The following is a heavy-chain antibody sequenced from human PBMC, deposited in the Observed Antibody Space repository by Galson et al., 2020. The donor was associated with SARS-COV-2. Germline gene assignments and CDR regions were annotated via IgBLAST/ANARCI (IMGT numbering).Heavy chain of an antibody. V-gene: IGHV1-3*01. D-gene: IGHD3-10*01. J-gene: IGHJ5*02. CDR1: GYTFTSYA. Sequence: ASVKVSCKASGYTFTSYAMHWVRQAPGQRLEWMGWINAGNGNTKYSQKFQGRVTITRDTSASTAYMELSSLRSEDTAVYYCARDFPLGTMVRGVDKSWFDPWGQGTLVTVSS. CDR2: INAGNGNT. CDR3: ARDFPLGTMVRGVDKSWFDP.